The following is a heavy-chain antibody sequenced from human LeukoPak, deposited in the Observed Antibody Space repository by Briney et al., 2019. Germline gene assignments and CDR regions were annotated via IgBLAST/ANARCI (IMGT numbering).Heavy chain of an antibody. Sequence: GGSLRLSCAASGFTLSSYAMHWVRQAPGKGLEGVAVISYDGSNKYYADSVKGRFTISRDNSKNTLYLQMNSLRAEDTAVYYCARKSYLERPRAFDIWGQGTMVTVSS. D-gene: IGHD1-1*01. CDR1: GFTLSSYA. CDR3: ARKSYLERPRAFDI. CDR2: ISYDGSNK. V-gene: IGHV3-30-3*01. J-gene: IGHJ3*02.